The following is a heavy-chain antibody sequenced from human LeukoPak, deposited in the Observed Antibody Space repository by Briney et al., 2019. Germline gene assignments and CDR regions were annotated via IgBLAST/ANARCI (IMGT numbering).Heavy chain of an antibody. V-gene: IGHV4-59*11. J-gene: IGHJ6*02. CDR1: GASLSSHY. CDR2: IHSSGYT. Sequence: PSETLSLTCIVSGASLSSHYWSWIRQPPGKGLEWIGYIHSSGYTNYNPSLQSRVSMSTDMSENQFSLKLTSVTAADTAVYYCARLGQITMVRGQSYYYHSMDVWAQGTTVTVSS. CDR3: ARLGQITMVRGQSYYYHSMDV. D-gene: IGHD3-10*01.